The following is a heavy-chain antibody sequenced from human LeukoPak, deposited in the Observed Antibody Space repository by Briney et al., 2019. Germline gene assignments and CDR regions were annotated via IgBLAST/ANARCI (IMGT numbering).Heavy chain of an antibody. D-gene: IGHD3-10*02. V-gene: IGHV3-23*01. Sequence: PGGSLRLSCTASGFTFGDYAMSWVRQAPGKGLEWVSSISGSDGSTYYADSVKGRFTISRDNAKNSLYLQMNSLRAEDTAVYYCAELGITMIGGVWGKGTTVTISS. J-gene: IGHJ6*04. CDR3: AELGITMIGGV. CDR2: ISGSDGST. CDR1: GFTFGDYA.